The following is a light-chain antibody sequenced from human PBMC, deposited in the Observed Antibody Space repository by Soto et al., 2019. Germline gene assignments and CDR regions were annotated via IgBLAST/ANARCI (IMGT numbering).Light chain of an antibody. V-gene: IGLV2-23*01. CDR3: CSYAGSSNWV. J-gene: IGLJ3*02. CDR1: SSDVGSYNL. CDR2: EDS. Sequence: QSALTQPASVSGSPGQSITISCTGTSSDVGSYNLVSWYQQHPGKAPKLIFYEDSKRPSGVSNFFSASKSGNTASLTISGLQAEDEADYYCCSYAGSSNWVFGGGTKLTVL.